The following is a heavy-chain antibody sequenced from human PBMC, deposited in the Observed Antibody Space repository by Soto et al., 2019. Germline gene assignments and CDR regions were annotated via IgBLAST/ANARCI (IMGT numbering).Heavy chain of an antibody. D-gene: IGHD5-18*01. CDR3: ARGRGYSYGLDP. V-gene: IGHV4-30-4*01. CDR2: ISYSGTT. CDR1: GYSISINNNY. Sequence: PSETLSLTCTVSGYSISINNNYWSWILQPPGEGLEWIGFISYSGTTPYSPSLKSRVAISLDTSKNQFSLSLSSVTAADTAVYYCARGRGYSYGLDPWGQGTLVT. J-gene: IGHJ5*02.